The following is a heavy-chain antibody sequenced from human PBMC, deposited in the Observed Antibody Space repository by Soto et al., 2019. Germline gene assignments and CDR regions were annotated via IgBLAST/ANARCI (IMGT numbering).Heavy chain of an antibody. D-gene: IGHD6-13*01. CDR2: IKSKTDGGTT. CDR3: TTEQTPSSWYWNACDI. Sequence: EVQLVESGGGLVKPGGSLRLSCAASGFTFSNAWMNWVRQAPGKGLEWVGRIKSKTDGGTTDYAAPVKGRFTISRDDSKTTLYLQMNSLKTEDTAVYYCTTEQTPSSWYWNACDIWGQGTMFTVSS. V-gene: IGHV3-15*07. J-gene: IGHJ3*02. CDR1: GFTFSNAW.